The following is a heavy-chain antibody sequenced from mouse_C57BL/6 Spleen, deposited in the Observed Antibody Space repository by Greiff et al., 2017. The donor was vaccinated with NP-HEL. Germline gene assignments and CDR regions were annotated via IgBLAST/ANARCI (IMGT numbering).Heavy chain of an antibody. CDR3: AREGANYDGSSYWYFDV. Sequence: EVQLQQSGPVLVKPGASVKMSCKASGYTFTDYYMNWVKQSHGKSLEWIGVINPYNGGTSYNQKFKGKATLTVYKSSSTAYMELNSLTSEDSAVYYCAREGANYDGSSYWYFDVWGTGTTVTVSS. CDR1: GYTFTDYY. D-gene: IGHD1-1*01. J-gene: IGHJ1*03. CDR2: INPYNGGT. V-gene: IGHV1-19*01.